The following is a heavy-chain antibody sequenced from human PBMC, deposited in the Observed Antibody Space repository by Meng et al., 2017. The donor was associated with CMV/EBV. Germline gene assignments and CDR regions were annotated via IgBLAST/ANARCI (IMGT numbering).Heavy chain of an antibody. CDR2: INHSGST. CDR3: ARGRAIFGVVTWAFGI. D-gene: IGHD3-3*01. CDR1: GGSFSGCY. J-gene: IGHJ3*02. Sequence: SETLSLTCAVYGGSFSGCYWSWIRQPPGKGPEWIGEINHSGSTNYNPSLKSRVTISVDTSKNQFSLKLSSVTAADTAVYYCARGRAIFGVVTWAFGIWGQGTMVTVSS. V-gene: IGHV4-34*01.